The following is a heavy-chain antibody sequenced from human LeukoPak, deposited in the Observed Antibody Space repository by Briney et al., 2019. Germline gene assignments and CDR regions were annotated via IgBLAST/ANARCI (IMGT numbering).Heavy chain of an antibody. V-gene: IGHV1-2*04. Sequence: ASVKVSCKASGYTFTGYYMHWVRQAPGQGLEWMGWINPNSSGTNYAQKFQGWVTMTRDTSISTAYMELSRLRSDDTAVHYCARVRQGQQLAYYYFDYWGQGTLVTVSS. CDR1: GYTFTGYY. CDR2: INPNSSGT. D-gene: IGHD6-13*01. J-gene: IGHJ4*02. CDR3: ARVRQGQQLAYYYFDY.